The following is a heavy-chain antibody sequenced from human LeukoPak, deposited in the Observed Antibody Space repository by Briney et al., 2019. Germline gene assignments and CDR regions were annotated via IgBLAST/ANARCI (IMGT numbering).Heavy chain of an antibody. CDR2: ISASGGST. CDR3: AKDTDYGDPVGYYFDY. J-gene: IGHJ4*02. Sequence: GGSLRLSCAASGFTFSSSAMSWVRQVPGKGLEWVSGISASGGSTYYADSVRGRFTISRDNSKNTLYLQMNSLRAEDTAVYYCAKDTDYGDPVGYYFDYWGQGTLVTVSS. CDR1: GFTFSSSA. V-gene: IGHV3-23*01. D-gene: IGHD4-17*01.